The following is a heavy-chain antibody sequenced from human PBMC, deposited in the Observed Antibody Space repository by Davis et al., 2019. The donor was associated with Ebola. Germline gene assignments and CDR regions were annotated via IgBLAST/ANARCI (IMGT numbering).Heavy chain of an antibody. J-gene: IGHJ5*02. V-gene: IGHV3-53*01. D-gene: IGHD4-17*01. Sequence: PGGSLRLSCAASGFTVSSNYMSWVRQAPGKGLEWVSVIYSGGSTYYADSVKGRFTISRDNSKNTLYLQMNSLRAEDTAVYYCARTTTVTTSAGNWFDPWGQGTLVTVSS. CDR1: GFTVSSNY. CDR3: ARTTTVTTSAGNWFDP. CDR2: IYSGGST.